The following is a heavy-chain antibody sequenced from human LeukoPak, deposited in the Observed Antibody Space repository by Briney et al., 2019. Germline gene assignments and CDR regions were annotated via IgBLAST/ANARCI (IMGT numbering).Heavy chain of an antibody. CDR3: ARDTAMAYFDY. V-gene: IGHV3-48*04. J-gene: IGHJ4*02. Sequence: GRSLRLSCAASGFTFSSYSMNWVRQAPGKGLEWVSYISSSSSTIYYADSVKGRFTISRDNAKNSLYQQMNSLRAEDTAVYYCARDTAMAYFDYWGQGTLVTVSS. CDR2: ISSSSSTI. CDR1: GFTFSSYS. D-gene: IGHD5-18*01.